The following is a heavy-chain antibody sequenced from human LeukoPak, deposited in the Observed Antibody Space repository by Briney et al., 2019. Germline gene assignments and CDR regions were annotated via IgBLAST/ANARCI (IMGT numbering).Heavy chain of an antibody. CDR2: VSNSGDTT. J-gene: IGHJ4*02. CDR3: ANIGSSTFGSTGF. CDR1: GFTFSTYG. V-gene: IGHV3-23*01. D-gene: IGHD3-16*01. Sequence: GSLRLSCVASGFTFSTYGMIWVRQAPGKGPEWVSLVSNSGDTTNYADSVKGRFTISRDNSKNTLYLQMDSLRAEDTAAYYCANIGSSTFGSTGFWGQGTLVTVSS.